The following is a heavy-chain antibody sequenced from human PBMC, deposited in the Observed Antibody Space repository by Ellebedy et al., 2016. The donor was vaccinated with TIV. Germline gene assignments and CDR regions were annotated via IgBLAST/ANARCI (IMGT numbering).Heavy chain of an antibody. Sequence: PGGSLRLSCAASGFTFDNHAMHWVRQTPGIGLDWVAVTSNDGTSKYFADSVQRRFTISRDNSQNTLYLLMNSLRGDDTAIYYRARALNHVDTVSTAPLDCWGQGTLVTVSS. V-gene: IGHV3-30*04. CDR2: TSNDGTSK. CDR1: GFTFDNHA. CDR3: ARALNHVDTVSTAPLDC. D-gene: IGHD5/OR15-5a*01. J-gene: IGHJ4*02.